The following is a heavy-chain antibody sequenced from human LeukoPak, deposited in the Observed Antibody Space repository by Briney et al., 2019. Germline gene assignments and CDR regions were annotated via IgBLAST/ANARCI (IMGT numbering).Heavy chain of an antibody. D-gene: IGHD6-19*01. J-gene: IGHJ4*02. CDR2: INPNSGGT. CDR3: ARDRPRIAVAGGGPYYFDY. V-gene: IGHV1-2*02. Sequence: ASVKVSCKASGYTFTGYYMHWVRQAPGQGLEWMGWINPNSGGTNYAQKFQGRVTMTRDTSISTAYMELSRLRSDDTAVYYCARDRPRIAVAGGGPYYFDYWGRGTLVTVSS. CDR1: GYTFTGYY.